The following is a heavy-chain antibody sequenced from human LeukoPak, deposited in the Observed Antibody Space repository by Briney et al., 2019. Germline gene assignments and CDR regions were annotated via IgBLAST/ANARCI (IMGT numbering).Heavy chain of an antibody. V-gene: IGHV4-34*01. D-gene: IGHD2-2*01. CDR3: AKLYIVVRPGGPAVDY. Sequence: SETLSLTCAVYGGSFSGYYWSWIRQPPGKGLEWIGEINHSGSTNYNPSLKSRVTISVDTSKNQFSLKLSSVTAADTAVYYCAKLYIVVRPGGPAVDYWGQGTLVTVSS. CDR1: GGSFSGYY. CDR2: INHSGST. J-gene: IGHJ4*02.